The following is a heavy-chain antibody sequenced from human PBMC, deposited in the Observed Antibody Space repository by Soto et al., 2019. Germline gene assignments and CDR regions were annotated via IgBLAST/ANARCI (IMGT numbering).Heavy chain of an antibody. CDR3: ATGFYDFWSGSAYYYMDV. Sequence: ASGKVSCKASGYTFTSYGISWVRQAPGQGLEWMGWISAYNGNTNYAQKLQGRVTMTTDTSTSTAYMELRSLRSEDTAVYYCATGFYDFWSGSAYYYMDVWGKGTTVTVSS. D-gene: IGHD3-3*01. CDR1: GYTFTSYG. J-gene: IGHJ6*03. CDR2: ISAYNGNT. V-gene: IGHV1-18*01.